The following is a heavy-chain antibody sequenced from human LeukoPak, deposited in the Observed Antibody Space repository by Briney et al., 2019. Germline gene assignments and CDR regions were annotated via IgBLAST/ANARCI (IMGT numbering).Heavy chain of an antibody. Sequence: ASVKVSCKASGYTFTSYDINWVRQAPGQGLEWMGWMNPNSGNTGYAQKFQGRVTMTRNTSISTAYMELSSLRSEDTAVYYCARDKSVGAPRSNFDYWGQGTLVTVSS. V-gene: IGHV1-8*01. J-gene: IGHJ4*02. D-gene: IGHD1-26*01. CDR3: ARDKSVGAPRSNFDY. CDR1: GYTFTSYD. CDR2: MNPNSGNT.